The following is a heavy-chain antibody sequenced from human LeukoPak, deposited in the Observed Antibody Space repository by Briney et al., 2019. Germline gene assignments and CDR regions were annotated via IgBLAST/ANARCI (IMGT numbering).Heavy chain of an antibody. CDR2: IYYSGST. J-gene: IGHJ4*02. CDR1: GFTFSTYD. CDR3: ARCITIFGVVQRYFDY. D-gene: IGHD3-3*01. V-gene: IGHV4-39*07. Sequence: GSLRLSCAASGFTFSTYDMSWVRQAPGKGLEWIGSIYYSGSTYYNPSLKSRVTISVDTSKTQFSLKLSSGTAADTAVYYCARCITIFGVVQRYFDYWGQGTLVTVSS.